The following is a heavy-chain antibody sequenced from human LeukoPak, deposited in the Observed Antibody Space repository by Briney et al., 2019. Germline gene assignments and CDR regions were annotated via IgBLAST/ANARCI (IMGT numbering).Heavy chain of an antibody. CDR3: ARSLPSRLHY. Sequence: GASLRPSRAAFGFSYSSYSMRWGRQPAGDGMGLVTSITSSSSYIYSADSVKGRFTISRDNAKYSLYLQMKSLRAEDTAVYYCARSLPSRLHYWGQGTLVTVSS. CDR1: GFSYSSYS. D-gene: IGHD6-6*01. J-gene: IGHJ4*02. CDR2: ITSSSSYI. V-gene: IGHV3-21*01.